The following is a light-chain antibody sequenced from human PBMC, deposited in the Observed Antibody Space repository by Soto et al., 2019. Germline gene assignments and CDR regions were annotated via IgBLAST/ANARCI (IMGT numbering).Light chain of an antibody. J-gene: IGKJ1*01. Sequence: VVTLSPSTLSVSPRERAALSCRASQNVRCNLAWYQQKPGQAPRLLIYGASTRATGIPARFGGSWSGTEFTLTISRLAPEDIAEYYCQQYGRSRTFGEGTKVDI. CDR3: QQYGRSRT. CDR2: GAS. CDR1: QNVRCN. V-gene: IGKV3-15*01.